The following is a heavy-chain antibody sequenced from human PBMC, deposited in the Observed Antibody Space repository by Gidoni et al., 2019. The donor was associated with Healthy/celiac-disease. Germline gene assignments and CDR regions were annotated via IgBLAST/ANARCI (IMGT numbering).Heavy chain of an antibody. J-gene: IGHJ4*02. V-gene: IGHV4-31*03. CDR1: GGSIRRVGYY. D-gene: IGHD1-1*01. Sequence: QVQLQESGPGLVEPSQTLFLTCSVSGGSIRRVGYYWSWIRQHPGKGLEWIGYIYYSGSTYYNPSLKSRVTISVDTSKNQFSLKLSSVTAADTAVYYCARGIDNGFDYGGQGTLVTVSS. CDR3: ARGIDNGFDY. CDR2: IYYSGST.